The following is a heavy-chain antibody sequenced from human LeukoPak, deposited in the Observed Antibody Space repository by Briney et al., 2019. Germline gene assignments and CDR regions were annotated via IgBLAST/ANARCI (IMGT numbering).Heavy chain of an antibody. D-gene: IGHD3-3*01. Sequence: GGSLRLSCAASGFTLSSYWMTWVRQAPGKGLEWVSYISSSSSTIYYADSVKGRFTISRDNAKNSLYLQMNSLRAEDTAVYYCARSYYDFWSGPTPTFDYWGQGTLVTVSS. J-gene: IGHJ4*02. CDR1: GFTLSSYW. V-gene: IGHV3-48*01. CDR2: ISSSSSTI. CDR3: ARSYYDFWSGPTPTFDY.